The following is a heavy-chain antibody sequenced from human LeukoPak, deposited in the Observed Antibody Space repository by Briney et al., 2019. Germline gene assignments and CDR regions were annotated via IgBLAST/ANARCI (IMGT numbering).Heavy chain of an antibody. Sequence: GGSLRLSCAASGFTFSSYAMSWVRQAPGKGLEWVSAISGSGGSTYYADSVKGRFTISRDNSKNTLYLQMNSLRAEDTAVYYCAKDRRYWYSSSWDPGYFDYWGQGTLVTVSS. CDR2: ISGSGGST. J-gene: IGHJ4*02. D-gene: IGHD6-13*01. V-gene: IGHV3-23*01. CDR1: GFTFSSYA. CDR3: AKDRRYWYSSSWDPGYFDY.